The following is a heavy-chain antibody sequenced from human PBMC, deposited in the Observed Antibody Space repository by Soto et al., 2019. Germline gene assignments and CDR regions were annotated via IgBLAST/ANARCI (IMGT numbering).Heavy chain of an antibody. D-gene: IGHD2-15*01. CDR3: ARQGWGYCSGGSCYSDSYYYYYMDV. V-gene: IGHV4-59*08. CDR2: IYYSGST. CDR1: GGSISSYY. Sequence: SETLSLTCTVSGGSISSYYWSWIRQPPGKGLEWIGYIYYSGSTNYNPSLKSRVTISVDTSKNQFSLKLSSVTAADMAVYYCARQGWGYCSGGSCYSDSYYYYYMDVWGKGTTVTVSS. J-gene: IGHJ6*03.